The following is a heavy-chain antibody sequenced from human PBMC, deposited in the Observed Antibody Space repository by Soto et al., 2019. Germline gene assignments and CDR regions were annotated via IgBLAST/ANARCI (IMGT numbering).Heavy chain of an antibody. CDR1: GFTFSNAW. D-gene: IGHD3-22*01. V-gene: IGHV3-15*07. J-gene: IGHJ4*02. CDR3: TTDGPYDSRGDYTDY. CDR2: IKSKTDGGTT. Sequence: EVLLVESGGGLVKPGGSLRLSCAASGFTFSNAWVNWVRQAPGKGLEWVGRIKSKTDGGTTDYAAPVKGRFTISRDDSKSTLYLQMNSLKTEDTAVYYCTTDGPYDSRGDYTDYWGQGTLVTVSS.